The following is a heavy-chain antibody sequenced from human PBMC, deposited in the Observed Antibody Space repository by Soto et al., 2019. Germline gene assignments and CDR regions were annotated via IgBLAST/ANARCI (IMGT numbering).Heavy chain of an antibody. CDR2: ISGSGGST. Sequence: PGGSLRLSCAASGFTFSSYAMSWVRQAPGKGLEWVSAISGSGGSTYYADSVKGRFTISRDNSKNTLYLQMNSLRAEDTAVYYCAKELTMVTLYYYYYGMDVWGQGTTVTVSS. CDR3: AKELTMVTLYYYYYGMDV. D-gene: IGHD3-10*01. J-gene: IGHJ6*02. CDR1: GFTFSSYA. V-gene: IGHV3-23*01.